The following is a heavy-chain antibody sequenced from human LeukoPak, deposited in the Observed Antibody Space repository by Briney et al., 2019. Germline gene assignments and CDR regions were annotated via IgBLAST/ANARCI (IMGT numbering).Heavy chain of an antibody. V-gene: IGHV3-30*04. CDR3: ARAPMVRGVILNWFDP. CDR2: ISYDGSNR. CDR1: GFTFSSYA. Sequence: GGSLRLSCAASGFTFSSYAMHWVRQAPGKGLEWVAVISYDGSNRYYADSVKGRFTISRDNSKNTLYLQMNSLRAEDTAVYYCARAPMVRGVILNWFDPWGQGTLVTVSS. J-gene: IGHJ5*02. D-gene: IGHD3-10*01.